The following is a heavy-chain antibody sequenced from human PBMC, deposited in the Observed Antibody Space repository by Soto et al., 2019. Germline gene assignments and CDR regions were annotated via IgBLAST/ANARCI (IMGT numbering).Heavy chain of an antibody. CDR1: LFTFSSYW. D-gene: IGHD3-10*01. J-gene: IGHJ6*03. CDR3: ARAASNYLASGSYLDYYMGV. CDR2: IKQDGSEK. Sequence: GGSLSVSCESSLFTFSSYWMTWVRQAPWKGLEWVANIKQDGSEKNYVASVKGRFTISRDNAKNSLYLQMNSLRAEDTAVYYCARAASNYLASGSYLDYYMGVWGKGTTVTV. V-gene: IGHV3-7*01.